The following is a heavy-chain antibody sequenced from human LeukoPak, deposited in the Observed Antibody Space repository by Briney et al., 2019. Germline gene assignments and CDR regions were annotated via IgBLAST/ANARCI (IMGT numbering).Heavy chain of an antibody. D-gene: IGHD1-26*01. CDR3: ARGPSGWELDY. J-gene: IGHJ4*02. CDR1: GFIVNNNY. V-gene: IGHV3-66*01. CDR2: IFSGGST. Sequence: GGSLRLSCAASGFIVNNNYIIWVRQAPGKGLEWVSVIFSGGSTYYADSVKGRFTISRDNSKNTVYLQMNSLRAEDTAVYYCARGPSGWELDYWGQGTLVTVSS.